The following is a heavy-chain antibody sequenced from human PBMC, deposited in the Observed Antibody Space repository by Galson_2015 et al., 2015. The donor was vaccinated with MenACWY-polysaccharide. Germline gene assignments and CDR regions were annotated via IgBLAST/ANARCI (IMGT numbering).Heavy chain of an antibody. D-gene: IGHD2-2*01. V-gene: IGHV3-33*01. CDR2: IQYDGSKI. CDR3: AREGSRVVFHAFDT. Sequence: SLRLSCAASGSRFSNSAMHWVRQAPGKGLEWVAVIQYDGSKIVYADSVKGRFTISRDNSKNTLFLEMNSLGADDTAVYYCAREGSRVVFHAFDTWGQGTMVTVSS. J-gene: IGHJ3*02. CDR1: GSRFSNSA.